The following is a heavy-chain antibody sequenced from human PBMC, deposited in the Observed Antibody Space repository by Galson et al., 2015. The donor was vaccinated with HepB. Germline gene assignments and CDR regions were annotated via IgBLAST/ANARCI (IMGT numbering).Heavy chain of an antibody. Sequence: SLRLSCAASGFTFSSYSMNWVRQAPGKGLEWVAFISYGGSNKYYADSVKGRFTISRDNSRNTLYVQMNSLSAEDTAVYYCAKQGYALDDGFDIWGQGTMVTVSS. V-gene: IGHV3-30*18. CDR1: GFTFSSYS. D-gene: IGHD1-1*01. CDR3: AKQGYALDDGFDI. J-gene: IGHJ3*02. CDR2: ISYGGSNK.